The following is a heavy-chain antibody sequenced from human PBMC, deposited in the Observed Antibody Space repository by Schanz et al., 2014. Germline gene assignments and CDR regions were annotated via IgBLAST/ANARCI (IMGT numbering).Heavy chain of an antibody. J-gene: IGHJ3*02. Sequence: QVQLQESGPVLVKPSGTLSLTCAVSGASISSSNWWSWVRQPPGKGLEWIGEIYHSGNTNYNASLKSRVTISVDKSKNQFSLKVRSVTAADTAVYYCARDRGHGDLPGDIWGQGTMVTVSS. CDR2: IYHSGNT. V-gene: IGHV4-4*02. CDR3: ARDRGHGDLPGDI. CDR1: GASISSSNW. D-gene: IGHD4-17*01.